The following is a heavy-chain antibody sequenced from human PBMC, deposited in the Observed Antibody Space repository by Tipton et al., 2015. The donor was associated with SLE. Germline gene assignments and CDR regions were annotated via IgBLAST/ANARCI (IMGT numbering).Heavy chain of an antibody. CDR2: IYYSGST. J-gene: IGHJ3*01. CDR3: ASDQMEEDAFDV. Sequence: LRLSCTVSGGSISSSNYYWGWIRQPPGKGLEWIGSIYYSGSTYYNASLKSRVTMSVDTSRNQFSLKMTSVTAADTAVYYCASDQMEEDAFDVWGQGTMITVSS. V-gene: IGHV4-39*07. D-gene: IGHD1-1*01. CDR1: GGSISSSNYY.